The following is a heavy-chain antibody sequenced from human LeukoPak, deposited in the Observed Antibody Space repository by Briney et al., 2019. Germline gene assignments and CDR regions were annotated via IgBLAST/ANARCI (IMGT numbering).Heavy chain of an antibody. CDR3: ARSKLGMLYFDY. CDR2: INRSGST. CDR1: GGSFSGYY. V-gene: IGHV4-34*01. J-gene: IGHJ4*02. D-gene: IGHD7-27*01. Sequence: SETLSLTCAVYGGSFSGYYWSWIRQPPGKGLEWIGEINRSGSTNYNPSLKSRVTISVDTSKNQFSLKLSSVTAADTAVYYCARSKLGMLYFDYWGQGTLVTVSS.